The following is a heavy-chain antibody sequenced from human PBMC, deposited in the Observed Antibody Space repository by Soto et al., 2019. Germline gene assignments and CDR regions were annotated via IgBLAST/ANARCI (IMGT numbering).Heavy chain of an antibody. J-gene: IGHJ4*02. CDR1: GFTFSSQW. CDR2: IKNDGTRT. CDR3: ASWRGGYTYGLDH. Sequence: EVQLVESGGGFVQPGGSLRLSCAASGFTFSSQWLHWVRQAPGKGLVWISRIKNDGTRTNYAYSVKGRFTVSRDNAKKTMSLQMNSLRAEDTAVYYCASWRGGYTYGLDHWGQGTPVTVSS. V-gene: IGHV3-74*01. D-gene: IGHD5-18*01.